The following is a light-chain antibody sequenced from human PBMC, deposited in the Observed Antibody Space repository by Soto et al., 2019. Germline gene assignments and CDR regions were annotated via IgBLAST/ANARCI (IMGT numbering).Light chain of an antibody. V-gene: IGKV1-9*01. CDR1: QGISTY. J-gene: IGKJ4*01. Sequence: DIQLTQSPSFLSASVGDRVTNTCRASQGISTYLAWYQQSPGKAPTLLIYAASTLQSGVPSRFSGSGSGTEFTLTISSLQPEDFATYFCQQLYSSPLSFGGGTKVEIK. CDR3: QQLYSSPLS. CDR2: AAS.